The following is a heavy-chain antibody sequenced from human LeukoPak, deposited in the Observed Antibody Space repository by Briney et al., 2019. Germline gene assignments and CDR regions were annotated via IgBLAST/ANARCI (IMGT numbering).Heavy chain of an antibody. J-gene: IGHJ4*02. V-gene: IGHV4-59*01. CDR1: GDSISSYY. CDR3: ARSAYSGSYHFDY. CDR2: MFYTGST. Sequence: SETLSLTCTVSGDSISSYYWSWIRQPPGKGLEWIGSMFYTGSTNYSPSLKSRVTISVDTSKNQFSLKLSSVTAADTAVYYCARSAYSGSYHFDYWGQGTLVTVSS. D-gene: IGHD1-26*01.